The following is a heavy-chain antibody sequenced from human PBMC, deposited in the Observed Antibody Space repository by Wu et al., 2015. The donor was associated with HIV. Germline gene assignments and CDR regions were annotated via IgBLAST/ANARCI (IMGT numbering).Heavy chain of an antibody. CDR3: ARDGVEMATTYYYYYYMDV. D-gene: IGHD5-24*01. CDR2: INPSGGST. J-gene: IGHJ6*03. CDR1: GYTFTSYY. V-gene: IGHV1-46*03. Sequence: QVQLVQSGREVKKPGASVKVSCKASGYTFTSYYMHWVRQAPGQGLEWMGIINPSGGSTSYAQKFQGRVTMTRDTSTSTVYMELSSLRSEDTAVYYCARDGVEMATTYYYYYYMDVWGKGTTVTVSS.